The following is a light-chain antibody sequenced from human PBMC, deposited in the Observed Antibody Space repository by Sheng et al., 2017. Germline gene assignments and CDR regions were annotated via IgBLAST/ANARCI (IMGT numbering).Light chain of an antibody. CDR1: QGISFD. CDR3: QQSYNFPVT. J-gene: IGKJ1*01. CDR2: AAS. V-gene: IGKV1-17*03. Sequence: DIQMTQSPSAMSASVGDRVTITCRASQGISFDLAWFQQKPGTVPKRLIYAASSLQSGVPSRFSGSGSGTDFTLTISSLQREDFATYFCQQSYNFPVTFGQGTKMEIK.